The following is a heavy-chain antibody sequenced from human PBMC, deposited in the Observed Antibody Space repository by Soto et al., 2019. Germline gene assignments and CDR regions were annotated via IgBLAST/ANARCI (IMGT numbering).Heavy chain of an antibody. D-gene: IGHD3-3*01. CDR2: MNPNSGNT. CDR3: ARGKQRITIFGVVIPNYNWFDP. V-gene: IGHV1-8*01. Sequence: GASVKVSCKASGYTFTSYDINWVRQATGQGLEWMGWMNPNSGNTGYAQKFQGRVTMTRNTSISTAYMELSSLRSEDTAVYYCARGKQRITIFGVVIPNYNWFDPWGQGTLVTVSS. CDR1: GYTFTSYD. J-gene: IGHJ5*02.